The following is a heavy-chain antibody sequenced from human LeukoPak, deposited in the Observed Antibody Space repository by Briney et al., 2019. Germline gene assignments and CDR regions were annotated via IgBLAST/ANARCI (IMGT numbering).Heavy chain of an antibody. V-gene: IGHV4-38-2*01. CDR3: ARGFDIVVVPAYNWFDP. CDR2: IYHSGST. Sequence: SETLSLTCAVSGYSISSGYYWGWIRQPPGTGLEWIGSIYHSGSTYYNPSLKSRVTISVDTSKNQFSLKLSSVTAADTAVYYCARGFDIVVVPAYNWFDPWGQGTLVTVSS. D-gene: IGHD2-2*01. J-gene: IGHJ5*02. CDR1: GYSISSGYY.